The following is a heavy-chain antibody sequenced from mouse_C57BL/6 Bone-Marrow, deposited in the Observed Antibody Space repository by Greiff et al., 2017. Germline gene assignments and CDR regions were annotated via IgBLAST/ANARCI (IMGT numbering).Heavy chain of an antibody. Sequence: EVKVVESGGGLVKPGGSLKLSCAASGFTFSASGMHWVRQAPEKGLEWVAYISSGSSTIYYADTVKGRFTISRDNAKNTLFLQMTSLRSEDTAMYYCARQGWDFDYWGQGTTLTVSS. CDR2: ISSGSSTI. V-gene: IGHV5-17*01. J-gene: IGHJ2*01. CDR3: ARQGWDFDY. CDR1: GFTFSASG. D-gene: IGHD3-3*01.